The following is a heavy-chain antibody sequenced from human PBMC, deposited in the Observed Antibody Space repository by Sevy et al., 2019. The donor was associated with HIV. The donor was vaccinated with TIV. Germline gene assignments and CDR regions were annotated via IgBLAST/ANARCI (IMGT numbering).Heavy chain of an antibody. CDR1: GFSFSDYN. CDR3: ARDKTILEGRYGMDV. V-gene: IGHV3-21*01. D-gene: IGHD3-3*01. J-gene: IGHJ6*02. Sequence: GGSLRLSCAASGFSFSDYNMNWVRQAPGKGLEWFSFISSGSGYIYYADSMKGRFTISRDNAKNSLYLQLNSLRAEDTAVYYCARDKTILEGRYGMDVWGQGTTVTVSS. CDR2: ISSGSGYI.